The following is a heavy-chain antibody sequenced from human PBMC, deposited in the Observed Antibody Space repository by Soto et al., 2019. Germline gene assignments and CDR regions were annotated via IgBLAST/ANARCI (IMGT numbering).Heavy chain of an antibody. CDR1: GGSISSYY. CDR3: AGSGSSDIVVVPAANVV. CDR2: IYYSGST. Sequence: SETLSLTCTVSGGSISSYYWSWIRQPPGKGLEWIGYIYYSGSTNYNPSLKSRVTISVDTSKNQFSLKLSSVTAADTAVYYCAGSGSSDIVVVPAANVVWGQGTLVTVSS. V-gene: IGHV4-59*08. D-gene: IGHD2-2*01. J-gene: IGHJ4*02.